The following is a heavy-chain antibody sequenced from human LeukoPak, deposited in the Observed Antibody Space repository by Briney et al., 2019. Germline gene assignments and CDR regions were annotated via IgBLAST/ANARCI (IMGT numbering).Heavy chain of an antibody. CDR2: IYTSGST. Sequence: SETLSLTCTVSGGSISSGSYYWSWIRQPAGKGLEWIGRIYTSGSTNYNPSLKSQVTISVDTSKNHFSLKLSSVTAADTAVYYCASSGYSYGYYFDYWGQGTLVTVSS. CDR1: GGSISSGSYY. CDR3: ASSGYSYGYYFDY. J-gene: IGHJ4*02. D-gene: IGHD5-18*01. V-gene: IGHV4-61*02.